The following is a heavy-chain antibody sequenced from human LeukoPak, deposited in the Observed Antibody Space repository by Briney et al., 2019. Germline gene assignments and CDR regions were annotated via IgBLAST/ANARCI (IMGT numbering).Heavy chain of an antibody. CDR2: INHSGST. Sequence: SETLSLTCAVYGGSFSGYYWSWIRQPPGKGLEWIGEINHSGSTNYNPSLASRVTISRDTSKNQISLNLSSVTAADTAVYYCARIDYSALSHAFDIWGQGTTVTVSS. D-gene: IGHD4/OR15-4a*01. V-gene: IGHV4-34*01. J-gene: IGHJ3*02. CDR1: GGSFSGYY. CDR3: ARIDYSALSHAFDI.